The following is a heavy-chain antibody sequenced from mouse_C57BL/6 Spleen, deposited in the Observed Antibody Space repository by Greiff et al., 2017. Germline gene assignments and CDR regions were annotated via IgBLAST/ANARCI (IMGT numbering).Heavy chain of an antibody. CDR3: ARWGTTRAMDY. CDR2: IYPGDGDT. Sequence: VQLQQSGAELVKPGASVKISCKASGYAFSSYWMNWVKQRPGKGLEWIGQIYPGDGDTNYNGKFKGKATLTADKSSSTAYMQLSSLTSEDSAVYFCARWGTTRAMDYWGQGTSVTVSS. CDR1: GYAFSSYW. V-gene: IGHV1-80*01. J-gene: IGHJ4*01. D-gene: IGHD1-1*01.